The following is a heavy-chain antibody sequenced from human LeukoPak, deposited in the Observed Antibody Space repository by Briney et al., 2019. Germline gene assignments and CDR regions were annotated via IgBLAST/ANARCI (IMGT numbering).Heavy chain of an antibody. D-gene: IGHD5-18*01. V-gene: IGHV3-74*01. CDR2: ISRGASRT. CDR1: GFTFSNHW. J-gene: IGHJ4*02. Sequence: GGSLRLSCAASGFTFSNHWMHWVRHAPGKGLMWVSRISRGASRTDYADSVKGRFTISRDDAKNTLYLQVNSLRVEDTGVYFCARGGSDTAMAHDYWGQGILVTVSS. CDR3: ARGGSDTAMAHDY.